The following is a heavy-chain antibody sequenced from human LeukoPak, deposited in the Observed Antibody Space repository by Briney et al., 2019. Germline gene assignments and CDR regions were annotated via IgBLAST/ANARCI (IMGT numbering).Heavy chain of an antibody. J-gene: IGHJ5*02. CDR1: GGSFSGYY. V-gene: IGHV4-34*01. D-gene: IGHD3-10*01. CDR3: ARRFSGSGRYNWLDP. CDR2: INHSGST. Sequence: SETLSLTCAVYGGSFSGYYWSWIRQPPGKGLEWIGEINHSGSTNYNPSLKSRVTISVDTSKNQFSLKLSSVTAADTAVYYCARRFSGSGRYNWLDPWGQGTLVTVSS.